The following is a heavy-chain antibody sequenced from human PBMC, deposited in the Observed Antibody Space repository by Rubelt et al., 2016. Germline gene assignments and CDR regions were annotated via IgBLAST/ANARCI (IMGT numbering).Heavy chain of an antibody. CDR2: FYYSATT. D-gene: IGHD6-13*01. CDR3: ARDREGGSLRL. Sequence: QVQLQESGPGLGKPSQTLSVTCTVSGDSISSGGHYWTWIRQQPGKGLEWLGYFYYSATTSYNPSLQSRIAFSVDTSKNQFSLRLTSVTAADTAVYCCARDREGGSLRLWGQGTLVSVSS. V-gene: IGHV4-31*03. CDR1: GDSISSGGHY. J-gene: IGHJ4*02.